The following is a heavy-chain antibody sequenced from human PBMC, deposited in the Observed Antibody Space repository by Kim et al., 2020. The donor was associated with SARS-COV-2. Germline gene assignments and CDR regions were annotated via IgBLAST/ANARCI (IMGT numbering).Heavy chain of an antibody. Sequence: SETLSLTCSVSGGSITSYYWTWIRQPPGKGLEWIGYVYNSGTTNYNPSLGGRVTLSVDTSKNQFSLRLTSVTAADTAVYYCATQATGHTNPLDFWGQGT. J-gene: IGHJ4*02. CDR2: VYNSGTT. V-gene: IGHV4-59*08. D-gene: IGHD2-8*02. CDR1: GGSITSYY. CDR3: ATQATGHTNPLDF.